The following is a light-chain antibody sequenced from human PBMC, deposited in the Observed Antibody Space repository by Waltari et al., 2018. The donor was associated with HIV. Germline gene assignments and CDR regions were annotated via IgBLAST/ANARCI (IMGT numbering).Light chain of an antibody. CDR2: MSS. V-gene: IGKV2-28*01. CDR1: QTLLHKNGTNY. Sequence: DVLLPQSSASLAATPGESAAISCKSNQTLLHKNGTNYLDWYVKKSGQTPQLLMYMSSNLAAGVPVRFSGSGSGTDFTLKISRVEAEDVGLYYCMQALHTPITFGQGTRLEI. J-gene: IGKJ5*01. CDR3: MQALHTPIT.